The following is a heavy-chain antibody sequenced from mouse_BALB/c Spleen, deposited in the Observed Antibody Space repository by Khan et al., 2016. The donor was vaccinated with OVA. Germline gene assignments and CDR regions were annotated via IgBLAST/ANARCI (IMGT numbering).Heavy chain of an antibody. Sequence: EVELVESGPGLVKPSQSLSLTCTATGYSITSCYVWYWIRQFPGNILEWMGYISYSGSTNYNPSFKSRISITRDTSKNRFFLQLNSVTTEDTATYYCARTARIKYWGQGTTLTVSS. CDR2: ISYSGST. CDR1: GYSITSCYV. D-gene: IGHD1-2*01. J-gene: IGHJ2*01. CDR3: ARTARIKY. V-gene: IGHV3-2*02.